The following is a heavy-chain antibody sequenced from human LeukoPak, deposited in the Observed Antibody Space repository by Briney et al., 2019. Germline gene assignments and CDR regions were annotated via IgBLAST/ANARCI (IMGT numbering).Heavy chain of an antibody. J-gene: IGHJ6*02. V-gene: IGHV4-34*01. D-gene: IGHD2-2*01. CDR2: INHSGST. CDR1: GGSFSGYY. Sequence: PSETLSLTCAVYGGSFSGYYWSWIRQPPGKGLEWIGEINHSGSTNYNPSLKSRVTISVDASKNQFSLKLSSVTAADTAVYYCARGYYGNCSSTSCYDGYGMDVWGQGTTVTVSS. CDR3: ARGYYGNCSSTSCYDGYGMDV.